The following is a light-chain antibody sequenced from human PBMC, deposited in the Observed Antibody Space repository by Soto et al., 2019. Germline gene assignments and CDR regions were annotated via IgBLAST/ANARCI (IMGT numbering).Light chain of an antibody. CDR3: SSYTSISSLGV. CDR1: GSDVGSYKY. V-gene: IGLV2-14*01. J-gene: IGLJ1*01. CDR2: EVS. Sequence: QSALTQPASVSGSPGQSITISCTGTGSDVGSYKYVSWYQQHPGKAPKLIIFEVSNRPSGVSDRFSGSKSGNRASLTISGLQAEDEADYYCSSYTSISSLGVFGTGPKATV.